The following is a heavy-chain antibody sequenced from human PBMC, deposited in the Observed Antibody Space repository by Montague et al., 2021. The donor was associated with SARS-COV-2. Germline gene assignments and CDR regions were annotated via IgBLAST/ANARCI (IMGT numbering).Heavy chain of an antibody. V-gene: IGHV4-59*08. Sequence: SETLSLTCTVSGGSISSYYWSWIRQPPGKGLEWIGYLYYSGSTNYNPSLESRVTISVDTSKNQFSLKLSSVTAADTAVYYCARHPASTLFGGVSISSGMDVWGQGTTVTVSS. CDR1: GGSISSYY. J-gene: IGHJ6*02. CDR2: LYYSGST. CDR3: ARHPASTLFGGVSISSGMDV. D-gene: IGHD3-3*01.